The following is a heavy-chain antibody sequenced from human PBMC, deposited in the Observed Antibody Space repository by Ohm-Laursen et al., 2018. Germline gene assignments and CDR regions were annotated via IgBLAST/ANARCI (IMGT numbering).Heavy chain of an antibody. V-gene: IGHV3-11*04. J-gene: IGHJ4*02. CDR2: ISSSSSAI. CDR3: VRGGRTGGLEY. CDR1: GFTFSDSY. D-gene: IGHD2-8*02. Sequence: SLRLSCSASGFTFSDSYMSWIRQAPGKGLEWISYISSSSSAIYYADSVKGRFTISRDNANNSLYLQMNSLRAEDTAVYYCVRGGRTGGLEYWGQGTLVTVSS.